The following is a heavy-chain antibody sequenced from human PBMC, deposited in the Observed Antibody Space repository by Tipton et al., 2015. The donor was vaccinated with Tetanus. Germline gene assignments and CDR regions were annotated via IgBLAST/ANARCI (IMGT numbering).Heavy chain of an antibody. CDR1: GGSLSGHF. CDR2: VSYSGGT. D-gene: IGHD6-6*01. CDR3: ARPTLRLVIDS. J-gene: IGHJ4*02. V-gene: IGHV4-59*11. Sequence: TLSLTCAVSGGSLSGHFWSWVRQTPGKGLEWLAYVSYSGGTNSNYSLKSRITISQDTSKNQFSLRLTSVTAADTAVYYCARPTLRLVIDSWGQGTLVTVSS.